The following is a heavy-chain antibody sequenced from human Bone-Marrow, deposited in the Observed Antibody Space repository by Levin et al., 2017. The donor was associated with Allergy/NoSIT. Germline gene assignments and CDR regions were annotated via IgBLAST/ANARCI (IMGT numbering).Heavy chain of an antibody. Sequence: SQTLSLTCTVSGYSIRSAYSWDWIRQPPGKGLEWVGSFYNGGSTYYNYNSETIYYNPSLESRVSISIDTSKNQLSLRLTSATAADTAVYFCADGRIQVGSRQTDYWGQGTLVTVSS. V-gene: IGHV4-38-2*02. CDR2: FYNGGSTYYNYNSETI. D-gene: IGHD1-26*01. CDR1: GYSIRSAYS. CDR3: ADGRIQVGSRQTDY. J-gene: IGHJ4*02.